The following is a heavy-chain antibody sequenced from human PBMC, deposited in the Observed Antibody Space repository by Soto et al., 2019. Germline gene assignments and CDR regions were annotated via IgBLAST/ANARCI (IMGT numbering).Heavy chain of an antibody. CDR1: GFIFSNYA. V-gene: IGHV3-30-3*01. CDR3: GRCSSTSCHLGADY. D-gene: IGHD2-2*01. J-gene: IGHJ4*02. CDR2: ISYDGSSK. Sequence: GGSLRLSCAASGFIFSNYAMHWVRQAPGKGLEWVALISYDGSSKYYADSVKGRFTISRDNSKNTLYLQMNSLRTEDTAVYYCGRCSSTSCHLGADYWGQGTLVTVSS.